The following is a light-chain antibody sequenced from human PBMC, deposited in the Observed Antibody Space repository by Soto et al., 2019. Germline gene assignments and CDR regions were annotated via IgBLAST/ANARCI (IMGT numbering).Light chain of an antibody. CDR2: AAS. CDR3: QQSYSTPRT. J-gene: IGKJ1*01. V-gene: IGKV1-39*01. CDR1: QSISSD. Sequence: DIQMTQSPSSLSASVGDRVTITCRASQSISSDLNWYQQKPGKAPKVLIYAASTLQSGVPSRFSGSGSGTDFTLTISSLQPEDFATYYCQQSYSTPRTVGQGTKVDSK.